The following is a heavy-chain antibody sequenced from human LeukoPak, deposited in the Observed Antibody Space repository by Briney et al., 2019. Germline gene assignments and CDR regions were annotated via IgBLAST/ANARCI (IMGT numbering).Heavy chain of an antibody. V-gene: IGHV3-30-3*01. Sequence: GGSLRLSCVASGFTFSSYAMSWVRQAPGKGLEWVAAISYDGSNTYYADSVKGRHTISRDNSKNTVYLQMNSLRPEDTAEYYCARDRSEYYYYPMGVWGQGTTVTVSS. CDR2: ISYDGSNT. CDR3: ARDRSEYYYYPMGV. J-gene: IGHJ6*02. CDR1: GFTFSSYA.